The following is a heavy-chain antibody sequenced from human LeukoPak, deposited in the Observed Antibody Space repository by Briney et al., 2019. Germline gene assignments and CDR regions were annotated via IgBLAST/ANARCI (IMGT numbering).Heavy chain of an antibody. CDR3: ATLTRELDCSSTSCYKSNWFDP. D-gene: IGHD2-2*02. Sequence: GSLRLSCAASGFTFSSYAMSWIRQPPGKGLEWIGEINHSGSTNYNPSLKSRVTISVDTSKNQFSLKLSSVTAADTAVYYCATLTRELDCSSTSCYKSNWFDPWGQGTLVTVSS. J-gene: IGHJ5*02. CDR2: INHSGST. CDR1: GFTFSSYA. V-gene: IGHV4-34*08.